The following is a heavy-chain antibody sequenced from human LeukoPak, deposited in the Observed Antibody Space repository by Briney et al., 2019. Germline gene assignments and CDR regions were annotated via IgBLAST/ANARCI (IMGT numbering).Heavy chain of an antibody. CDR2: INHSGSS. Sequence: SETLSLTCTVSGGSISSYYWSWIRQPPGKGLEWIGEINHSGSSDYNPSLKSRVTISVDKSKNQFSLKLSSVTAADTAVYYCARGYSSSWYAYWGQGTLVTVSS. CDR3: ARGYSSSWYAY. CDR1: GGSISSYY. V-gene: IGHV4-34*01. J-gene: IGHJ4*02. D-gene: IGHD6-13*01.